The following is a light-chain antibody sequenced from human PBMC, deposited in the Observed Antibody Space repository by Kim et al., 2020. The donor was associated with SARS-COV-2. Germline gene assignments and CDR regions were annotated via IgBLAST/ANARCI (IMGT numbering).Light chain of an antibody. CDR2: RDT. V-gene: IGLV3-9*01. CDR3: QAWGSSTFV. Sequence: VALGQTARITCGGTDIGGKNVHLYQHKPEQAPVLVIYRDTNRPSGIPERFSGSNSGNTATLTISRAQAGDEADYYCQAWGSSTFVFGSGTKVTVL. J-gene: IGLJ1*01. CDR1: DIGGKN.